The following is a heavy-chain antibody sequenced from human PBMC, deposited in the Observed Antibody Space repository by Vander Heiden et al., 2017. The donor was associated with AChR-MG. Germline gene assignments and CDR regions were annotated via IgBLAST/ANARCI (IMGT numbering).Heavy chain of an antibody. J-gene: IGHJ6*03. CDR1: GYTFTSYD. Sequence: QVQLVQSGAEVKKPGASVKVSCKASGYTFTSYDINGVRQATGQGLEWMGWMNPNSGNTGYAQKFQGRVTMTRNTSISTAYMELSSLRSEDTAVYYCARGPYNWNYVHYYYYMDVWGKGTTVTVSS. CDR2: MNPNSGNT. CDR3: ARGPYNWNYVHYYYYMDV. V-gene: IGHV1-8*01. D-gene: IGHD1-7*01.